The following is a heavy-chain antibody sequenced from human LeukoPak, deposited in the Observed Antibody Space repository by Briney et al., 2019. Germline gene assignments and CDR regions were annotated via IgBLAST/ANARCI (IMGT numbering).Heavy chain of an antibody. D-gene: IGHD3-10*01. J-gene: IGHJ6*02. CDR3: AKNYKYYGSGRNYYYGMDV. Sequence: SETLSLTCTVTGGSISSYYWSWIRQPPGKGLEWIGYIYYSGSTNYNPSLKRRVTISVDTSKNQFSLKLSSVTAADTAVNYCAKNYKYYGSGRNYYYGMDVWGQGTTVTVYS. V-gene: IGHV4-59*01. CDR1: GGSISSYY. CDR2: IYYSGST.